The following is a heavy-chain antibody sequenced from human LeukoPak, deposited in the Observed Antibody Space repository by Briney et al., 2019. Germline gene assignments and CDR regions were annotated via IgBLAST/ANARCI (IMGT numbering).Heavy chain of an antibody. Sequence: PGGSLRLSCAASGFTVSSNYMSWVRQAPGKGLEWVSVIYSGGSTYYADSVKGRFTISRDNSKNMLYLQMNSLRAEDTAVYYCARDRGGDCPSAGFCYFDYWGQGTLVTVSS. CDR3: ARDRGGDCPSAGFCYFDY. D-gene: IGHD2-21*02. V-gene: IGHV3-53*01. J-gene: IGHJ4*02. CDR2: IYSGGST. CDR1: GFTVSSNY.